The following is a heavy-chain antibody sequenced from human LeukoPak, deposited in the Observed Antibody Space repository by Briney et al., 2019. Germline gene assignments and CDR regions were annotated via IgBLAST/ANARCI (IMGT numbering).Heavy chain of an antibody. V-gene: IGHV3-48*03. CDR1: GFTFSSYE. Sequence: GGSLRLSCAASGFTFSSYETNWVRQAPGKGLEWVSYISSSGSTIYYADSVKGRFTISRDNAKNSLYLQMNSLRAEDTAVYYCARGGYYDPDAFDIWGQGTMVTVSS. J-gene: IGHJ3*02. D-gene: IGHD3-22*01. CDR2: ISSSGSTI. CDR3: ARGGYYDPDAFDI.